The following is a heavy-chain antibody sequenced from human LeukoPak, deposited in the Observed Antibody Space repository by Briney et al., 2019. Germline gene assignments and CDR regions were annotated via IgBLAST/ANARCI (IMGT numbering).Heavy chain of an antibody. J-gene: IGHJ5*02. D-gene: IGHD6-19*01. CDR3: ARVSPTTVAGHADWFDP. Sequence: ASVKVSCKASGYTFTGHYMHWVRQAPGQGLEWMGWINPNSGGTNYAQKFQGRVTMTRDTSISTAYMELSRLRSDDTAVYYCARVSPTTVAGHADWFDPWGQGTLVTVSS. CDR1: GYTFTGHY. V-gene: IGHV1-2*02. CDR2: INPNSGGT.